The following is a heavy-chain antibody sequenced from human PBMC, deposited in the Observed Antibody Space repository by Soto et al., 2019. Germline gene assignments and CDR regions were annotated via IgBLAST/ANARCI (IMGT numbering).Heavy chain of an antibody. D-gene: IGHD6-13*01. CDR2: ISYDGSNK. CDR1: GFTFSSYA. V-gene: IGHV3-30-3*01. J-gene: IGHJ4*02. CDR3: ARVFNLYSSSWYSYFDY. Sequence: GSLRLSCAASGFTFSSYAMHWVRQAPGKGLEWVAVISYDGSNKYYADSVKGRFTISRDNSKNTLYLQMNGLRAEDTAVYYCARVFNLYSSSWYSYFDYWGQGTLVTVSS.